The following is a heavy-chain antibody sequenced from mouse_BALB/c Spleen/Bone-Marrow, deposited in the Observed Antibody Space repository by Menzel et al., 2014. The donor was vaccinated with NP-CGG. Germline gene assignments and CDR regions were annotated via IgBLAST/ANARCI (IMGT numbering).Heavy chain of an antibody. D-gene: IGHD2-14*01. V-gene: IGHV1-9*01. CDR3: ARETYRYYFDY. Sequence: QVQLQQSGAELMKPGASVKISCKATGYTFSSYWIEWVKQRPGHGLEWIGEILPGSGTTNYNEKFKGKATFTADTSSNAAYMQRSSLTSEDSAVYYCARETYRYYFDYWGQGTTLTVSS. CDR1: GYTFSSYW. J-gene: IGHJ2*01. CDR2: ILPGSGTT.